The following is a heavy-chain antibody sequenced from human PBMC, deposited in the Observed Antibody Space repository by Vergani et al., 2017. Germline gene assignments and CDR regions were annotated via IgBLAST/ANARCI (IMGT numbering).Heavy chain of an antibody. Sequence: EVQLVESGGGLVQPGGSLRLSCAASGFTFSSYSMNWVRQAPGKGLEWVSYISSSSSTIYYADSVKGRFTISRDNAKNSLYLQMNSLRVEDPAVYYCASYTTITAQQMSLYCSGGSCYGDAFVIWGQGTMVAVSS. CDR3: ASYTTITAQQMSLYCSGGSCYGDAFVI. CDR1: GFTFSSYS. V-gene: IGHV3-48*01. CDR2: ISSSSSTI. J-gene: IGHJ3*02. D-gene: IGHD2-15*01.